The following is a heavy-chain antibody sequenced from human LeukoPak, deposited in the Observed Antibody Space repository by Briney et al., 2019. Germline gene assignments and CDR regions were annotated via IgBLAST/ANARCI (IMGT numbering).Heavy chain of an antibody. V-gene: IGHV1-2*02. J-gene: IGHJ4*02. CDR1: GYTFSDHY. CDR2: INPNSGGT. Sequence: ASVKVSCKASGYTFSDHYVHWVRQAPGQGLEWIGWINPNSGGTYYAQKFQGRVTMTRDTSISTAYMELSRLISDDTAIYYCARIRSYYYDNSEFDYWGQGTQVTVSS. D-gene: IGHD3-22*01. CDR3: ARIRSYYYDNSEFDY.